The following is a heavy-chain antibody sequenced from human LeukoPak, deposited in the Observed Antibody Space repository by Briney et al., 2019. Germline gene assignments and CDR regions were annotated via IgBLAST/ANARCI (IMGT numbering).Heavy chain of an antibody. D-gene: IGHD6-6*01. CDR2: INWNGGST. J-gene: IGHJ5*02. V-gene: IGHV3-20*04. Sequence: GGSLRLSCAASGVSFDDYDMSWVRQAPGKGLEWVSGINWNGGSTGYADSVKGRFTISRDNAKNSLYLQMNSLRAEDTALHYCAKDRYSSSSSSNWFDPWGQGTLVTVSS. CDR1: GVSFDDYD. CDR3: AKDRYSSSSSSNWFDP.